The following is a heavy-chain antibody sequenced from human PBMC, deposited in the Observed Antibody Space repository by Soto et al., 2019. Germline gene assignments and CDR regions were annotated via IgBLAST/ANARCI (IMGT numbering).Heavy chain of an antibody. D-gene: IGHD3-10*01. J-gene: IGHJ3*01. Sequence: EVQLVESGGGLVQPGGSLRLSCAASGFTFSSYDMHWVRQATGKGLEWVSAIGTAGDTYYPGSVKGRFTISSENAKNSLYLRMNSLCAGDTAVYYGARGDYYGSGCYYNTVRAFDFWGQGTMVTFSS. CDR1: GFTFSSYD. V-gene: IGHV3-13*01. CDR2: IGTAGDT. CDR3: ARGDYYGSGCYYNTVRAFDF.